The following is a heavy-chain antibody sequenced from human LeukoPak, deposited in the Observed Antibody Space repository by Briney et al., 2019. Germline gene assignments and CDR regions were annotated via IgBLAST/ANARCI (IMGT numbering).Heavy chain of an antibody. J-gene: IGHJ4*01. Sequence: GESLKISCEGSGYTFTNYWIGWVRQMPGKGLEWMGFIYPRDSNTRYSPSFQGQVTISADKSISTAYLQWSSLKASDTAMYYCARPSRTDYVTTGAQDYSGHVPLVTGSS. CDR2: IYPRDSNT. V-gene: IGHV5-51*01. CDR1: GYTFTNYW. D-gene: IGHD3-10*02. CDR3: ARPSRTDYVTTGAQDY.